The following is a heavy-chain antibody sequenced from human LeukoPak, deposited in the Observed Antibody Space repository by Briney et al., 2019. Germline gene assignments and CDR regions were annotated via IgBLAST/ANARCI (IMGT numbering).Heavy chain of an antibody. CDR3: ARGYYYDSSGYRY. V-gene: IGHV1-2*06. J-gene: IGHJ4*02. Sequence: ASVKVSCKASGYTFTGYYMHWVRQAPGQGLEWMGRINPNSGGTDYAQKFQGRVTMTRDTSISTAYMELSRLRSDDTAMYYCARGYYYDSSGYRYWGQGTLVTVSS. D-gene: IGHD3-22*01. CDR2: INPNSGGT. CDR1: GYTFTGYY.